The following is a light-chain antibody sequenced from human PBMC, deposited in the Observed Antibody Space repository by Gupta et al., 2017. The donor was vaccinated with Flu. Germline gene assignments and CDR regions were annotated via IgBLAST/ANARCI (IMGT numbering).Light chain of an antibody. Sequence: QSVLTQPPSVSGAPRQRVTISCSGSSANIGSNAVNWYQQIPGRAPKLLISYDDLRPSGVSDRFSGSKSGTSASLAIRGLQAEDEADYYCGAGDDSLNAWVFGGGTKVTVL. CDR1: SANIGSNA. J-gene: IGLJ3*02. CDR3: GAGDDSLNAWV. CDR2: YDD. V-gene: IGLV1-36*01.